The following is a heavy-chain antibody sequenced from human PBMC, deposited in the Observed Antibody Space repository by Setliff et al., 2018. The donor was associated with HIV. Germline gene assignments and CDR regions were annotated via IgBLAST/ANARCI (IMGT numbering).Heavy chain of an antibody. CDR3: ARRIDNSGSFPDKNWFDT. Sequence: SETMSLTCTVSGGSISSYCWNWIRQPPGRGLEWIGYIFTSGSTKYNPSLQSRVTMSIDTSKNQFSLKLTSVTAADTAVYYCARRIDNSGSFPDKNWFDTWGQGSLVTVSS. J-gene: IGHJ5*02. D-gene: IGHD3-10*01. CDR1: GGSISSYC. V-gene: IGHV4-4*09. CDR2: IFTSGST.